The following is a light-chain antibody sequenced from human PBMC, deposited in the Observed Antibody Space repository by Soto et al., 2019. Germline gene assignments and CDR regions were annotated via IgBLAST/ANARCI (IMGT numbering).Light chain of an antibody. CDR3: QQYNNWPSYT. V-gene: IGKV3-15*01. J-gene: IGKJ2*01. Sequence: EIVMTQSPATLSVSPGERATLSCRASQSVSSNLAWYQQKPGQAPRLLIYGASTRATGIPARFSGSGSGTEFTLTISSLQSEDFAFYYCQQYNNWPSYTFGQGTKLEIK. CDR2: GAS. CDR1: QSVSSN.